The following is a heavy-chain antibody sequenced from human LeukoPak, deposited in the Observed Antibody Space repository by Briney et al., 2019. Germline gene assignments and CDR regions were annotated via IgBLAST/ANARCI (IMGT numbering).Heavy chain of an antibody. V-gene: IGHV4-4*07. Sequence: PSETLSLTCTVSGGSISSYYWSWIRQPAGKGLEWIGRIYTSGSTNYNPSLKSRVTMSVDTSKNQFSLKLSSVTAVDTAVYYCARDRITMVRGVPLDAFDIWGQGTMVTVSS. J-gene: IGHJ3*02. CDR2: IYTSGST. CDR1: GGSISSYY. D-gene: IGHD3-10*01. CDR3: ARDRITMVRGVPLDAFDI.